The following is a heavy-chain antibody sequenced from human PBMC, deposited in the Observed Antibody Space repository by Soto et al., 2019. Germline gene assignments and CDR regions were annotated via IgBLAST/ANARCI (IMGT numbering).Heavy chain of an antibody. Sequence: GATVKVSCKASGGTFSSYAISWVRQAPGQGLEWMGGIIPIFGTANYAQKFQGRVTITADESTSTAYIELSSLRSEDTAVYYCASDQSYCGGDCYSAPYYYYGMDVWGQGTTVTVSS. CDR3: ASDQSYCGGDCYSAPYYYYGMDV. CDR2: IIPIFGTA. D-gene: IGHD2-21*02. V-gene: IGHV1-69*01. CDR1: GGTFSSYA. J-gene: IGHJ6*02.